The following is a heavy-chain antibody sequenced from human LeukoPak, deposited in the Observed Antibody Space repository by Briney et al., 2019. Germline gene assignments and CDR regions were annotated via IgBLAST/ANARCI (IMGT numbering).Heavy chain of an antibody. CDR1: GYTFTDYY. CDR2: ISPTSDTI. Sequence: ASVKVSCKAFGYTFTDYYIHWVRQAPGQGLEWLGMISPTSDTISYLQKFQGRVTMTRDTSTSTVHMELSSLRPEDTAVYYCARVSGNFNEYFQFWGQGTLVTVSS. CDR3: ARVSGNFNEYFQF. V-gene: IGHV1-46*01. D-gene: IGHD2/OR15-2a*01. J-gene: IGHJ1*01.